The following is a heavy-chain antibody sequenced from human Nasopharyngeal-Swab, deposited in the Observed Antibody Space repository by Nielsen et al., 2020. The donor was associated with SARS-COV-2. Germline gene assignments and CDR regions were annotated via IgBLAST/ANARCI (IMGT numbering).Heavy chain of an antibody. Sequence: GSLRLSCTVSGGSISSYYWSWIRQPAGKGLEWIGRIYTSGNTNYNPSLKSRVTMSMDTSKNQFSLKLTSVTAADTAVYYCARGPDNSGFYAFPFWGQGILVTVSS. CDR2: IYTSGNT. CDR3: ARGPDNSGFYAFPF. CDR1: GGSISSYY. D-gene: IGHD6-19*01. J-gene: IGHJ4*02. V-gene: IGHV4-4*07.